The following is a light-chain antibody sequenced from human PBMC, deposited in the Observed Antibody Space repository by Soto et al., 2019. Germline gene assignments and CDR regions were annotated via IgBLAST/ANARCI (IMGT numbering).Light chain of an antibody. Sequence: YELTQPLSVSVALGQTARITCGGNNIGSKNVHWYQQKPGQAPVLVIYRDSNRPSGIPERFSGSNSGNTATLTISRAQAGDEADYYCQVWDSSTGVFGTGTKLTVL. CDR3: QVWDSSTGV. V-gene: IGLV3-9*01. J-gene: IGLJ1*01. CDR1: NIGSKN. CDR2: RDS.